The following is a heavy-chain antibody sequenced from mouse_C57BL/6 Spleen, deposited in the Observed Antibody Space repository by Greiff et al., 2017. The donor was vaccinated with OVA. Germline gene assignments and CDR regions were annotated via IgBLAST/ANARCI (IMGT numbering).Heavy chain of an antibody. Sequence: EVQLVESGGDLVKPGGSLKLSCAASGFTFSSYGMSWVRQTPDKRLEWVATISSGGSYTYYPDSVKGRFTISRDNAKNTLYLQMSSLKSEDTAMYYCARHDGTGYFDYWGQGTTLTVSS. V-gene: IGHV5-6*01. J-gene: IGHJ2*01. D-gene: IGHD2-3*01. CDR1: GFTFSSYG. CDR3: ARHDGTGYFDY. CDR2: ISSGGSYT.